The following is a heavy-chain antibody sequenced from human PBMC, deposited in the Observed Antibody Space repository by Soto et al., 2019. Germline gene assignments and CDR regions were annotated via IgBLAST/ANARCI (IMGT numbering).Heavy chain of an antibody. CDR3: ARLAARRYYYGMDV. Sequence: KPSETLSLTCAVYGGSSSGYYWSWIRQPPGKGLEWIGEINHSGSTNYNPSLKSRVTISVDTSKNQFSLKLSSVTAADTAVYYCARLAARRYYYGMDVWGQGTTVTVSS. CDR2: INHSGST. D-gene: IGHD6-6*01. V-gene: IGHV4-34*01. J-gene: IGHJ6*02. CDR1: GGSSSGYY.